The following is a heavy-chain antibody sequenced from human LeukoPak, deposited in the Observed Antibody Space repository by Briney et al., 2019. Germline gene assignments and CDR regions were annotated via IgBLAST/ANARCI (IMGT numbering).Heavy chain of an antibody. CDR2: ISNDATKK. J-gene: IGHJ4*02. D-gene: IGHD4-17*01. Sequence: PGRSLRLSCAASGFTFSTYAMHWVRQAPGKGLEWVAVISNDATKKYYADSVKGRSTISRDNSENTLYLQMNSLRAGDTAVYYCAKDMNTVTTTFDYWGQGTLVTVSS. V-gene: IGHV3-30*18. CDR3: AKDMNTVTTTFDY. CDR1: GFTFSTYA.